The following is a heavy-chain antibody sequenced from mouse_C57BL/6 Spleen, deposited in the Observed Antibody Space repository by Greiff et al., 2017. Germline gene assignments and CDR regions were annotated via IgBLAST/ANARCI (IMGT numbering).Heavy chain of an antibody. D-gene: IGHD2-3*01. CDR1: GFTFSSYT. Sequence: EVKLVESGGGLVKPGGSLKLSCAASGFTFSSYTMSWVRQTPEKRLEWVATISGGGGNTYYPDSVKGRFTISRDNAKNTLYLQMSSLRSEDTAFYYCARGDDGYDYWGQGTTLTVSS. CDR2: ISGGGGNT. CDR3: ARGDDGYDY. V-gene: IGHV5-9*01. J-gene: IGHJ2*01.